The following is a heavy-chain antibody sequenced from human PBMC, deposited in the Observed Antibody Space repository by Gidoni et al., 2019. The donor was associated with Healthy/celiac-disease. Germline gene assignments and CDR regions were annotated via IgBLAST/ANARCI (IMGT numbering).Heavy chain of an antibody. V-gene: IGHV4-34*01. D-gene: IGHD6-13*01. CDR3: ARGRYSSSSEFDP. Sequence: QVQLQQWGAGLLKPSETLSLTCAVYGGSFSGYYWSWIRQPPGKGLEWIGEINHSGSTNYNPSLKSRVTISVDTSKNQFSLKLSSVTAADTAVYYCARGRYSSSSEFDPWGQGTLVTVSS. J-gene: IGHJ5*02. CDR1: GGSFSGYY. CDR2: INHSGST.